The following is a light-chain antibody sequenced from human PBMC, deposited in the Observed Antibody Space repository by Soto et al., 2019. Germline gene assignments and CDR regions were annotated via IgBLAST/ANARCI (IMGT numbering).Light chain of an antibody. V-gene: IGKV3-20*01. CDR2: GAS. CDR3: QQYTGPPTT. J-gene: IGKJ5*01. CDR1: QSVSSSS. Sequence: VLTQSPVTLSLSPGERATLSFRASQSVSSSSLAWYQQRPGQAPRLLIYGASTRAAGIPDRFSGSGSGTDFTLTITRLEPEDSAVYFCQQYTGPPTTFGQGTRLETK.